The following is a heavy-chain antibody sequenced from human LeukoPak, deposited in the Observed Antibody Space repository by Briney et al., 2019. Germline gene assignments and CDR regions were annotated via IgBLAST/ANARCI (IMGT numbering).Heavy chain of an antibody. J-gene: IGHJ4*02. CDR2: ISSSGSTI. V-gene: IGHV3-48*03. Sequence: GGSLRLSCAASGFTFSSYEMNWVRQAPGKGLEWVSYISSSGSTIYYADSVKGRFTISRDNAKKSLYLQMNSLRAEDTAVYYCARVGEKAFHLWPEIDYWGQGTLVTVSS. CDR1: GFTFSSYE. D-gene: IGHD3-10*01. CDR3: ARVGEKAFHLWPEIDY.